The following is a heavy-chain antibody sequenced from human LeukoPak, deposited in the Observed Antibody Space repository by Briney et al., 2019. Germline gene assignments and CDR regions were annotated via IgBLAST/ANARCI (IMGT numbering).Heavy chain of an antibody. CDR2: IIPIFGTT. D-gene: IGHD3-10*01. V-gene: IGHV1-69*13. J-gene: IGHJ4*02. CDR1: GGTLSRYA. Sequence: GASVKVSCKASGGTLSRYAISWVRQAPGQGPEWMGGIIPIFGTTNYAQKFQGRVTITADESTSAAYMELSSLRSEDTAVYYCARIVGIASRGYFDYRGQGTLVTVSS. CDR3: ARIVGIASRGYFDY.